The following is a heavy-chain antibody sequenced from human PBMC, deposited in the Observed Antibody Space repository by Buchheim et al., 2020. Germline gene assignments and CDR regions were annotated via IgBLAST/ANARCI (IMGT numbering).Heavy chain of an antibody. CDR1: GFTFSSYW. CDR2: IKQDGSEK. Sequence: EVQLVESGGGLVQPGGSLRLSCAASGFTFSSYWMSWVRQAPGKGLEWVANIKQDGSEKYYVDSVKGRFTISRDNAKNSLYLQMNSLRAEDTAVYYCARIRRVGSYYYGSGKQGNLDYWGQGTL. D-gene: IGHD3-10*01. V-gene: IGHV3-7*01. J-gene: IGHJ4*02. CDR3: ARIRRVGSYYYGSGKQGNLDY.